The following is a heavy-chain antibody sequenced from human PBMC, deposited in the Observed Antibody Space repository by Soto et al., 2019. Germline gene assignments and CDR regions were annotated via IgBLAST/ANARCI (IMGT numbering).Heavy chain of an antibody. Sequence: QVQLVESGGGVVQPGRSLRLSCAASGFSLNDYGMHWVRQPPGKGLEWVADISYDGRNKYYTDSVRGRFTISRDISKGTLYLQMNSLRPEDTAVYYCAKSNRGAYDTPDFGGQGTPVTVSP. CDR2: ISYDGRNK. V-gene: IGHV3-30*18. J-gene: IGHJ4*02. CDR3: AKSNRGAYDTPDF. D-gene: IGHD3-22*01. CDR1: GFSLNDYG.